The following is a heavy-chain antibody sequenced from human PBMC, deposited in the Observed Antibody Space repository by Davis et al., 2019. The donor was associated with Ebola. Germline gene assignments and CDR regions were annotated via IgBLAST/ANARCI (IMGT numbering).Heavy chain of an antibody. Sequence: GGSLRLSCVASGFTLSSYGMHWVRQAPGKGLEWVAFIRNDGSNKYYGASVKGRFTISRDTSKNTLYLQMNSLRAEDTAVYYCAKDRRRQAGSVFQHWGQGTLVTVSS. J-gene: IGHJ1*01. D-gene: IGHD6-19*01. CDR3: AKDRRRQAGSVFQH. CDR2: IRNDGSNK. V-gene: IGHV3-30*02. CDR1: GFTLSSYG.